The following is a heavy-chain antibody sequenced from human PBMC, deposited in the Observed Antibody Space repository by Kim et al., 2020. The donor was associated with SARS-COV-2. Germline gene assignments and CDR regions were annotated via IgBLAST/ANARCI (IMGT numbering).Heavy chain of an antibody. D-gene: IGHD2-21*02. Sequence: ASVKVSCKASGYTFTSYYMHWVRQAPGQGLEWMGIINPSGGSTSYAQKFQGRVTMTRDTSTSTVYMELSSLRSEDTAVYYCARAGVHCGGDCYHEYFQHWGQGTLVTVYS. V-gene: IGHV1-46*01. J-gene: IGHJ1*01. CDR1: GYTFTSYY. CDR2: INPSGGST. CDR3: ARAGVHCGGDCYHEYFQH.